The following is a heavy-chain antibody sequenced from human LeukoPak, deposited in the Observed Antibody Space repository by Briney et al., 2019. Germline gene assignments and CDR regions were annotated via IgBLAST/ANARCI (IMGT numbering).Heavy chain of an antibody. Sequence: PGGSLRLSCAASGFTFSSYSMNWVRQAPGKGLEWVSSISSSSSTIYYADSVKGRFTISRDNPKKSLYLHMNSLRVEDTAVYYCARDQDHDTLTGYHPIDSWGQGTLVTVSS. D-gene: IGHD3-9*01. CDR3: ARDQDHDTLTGYHPIDS. CDR2: ISSSSSTI. V-gene: IGHV3-48*04. J-gene: IGHJ4*02. CDR1: GFTFSSYS.